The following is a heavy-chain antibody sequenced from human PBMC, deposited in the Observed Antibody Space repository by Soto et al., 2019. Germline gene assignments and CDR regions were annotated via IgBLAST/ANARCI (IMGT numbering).Heavy chain of an antibody. V-gene: IGHV3-11*01. CDR2: ISSSGSTI. CDR1: GFTFSDYY. Sequence: QVQLVESGGGLVKPGGSLRLSCAASGFTFSDYYMSWLRQAPGKGLEWVSYISSSGSTIYYADSVKGPLTISRDNAKNPLYLQMNSLSAEETAVYYCAGGPVGYQLLWFTSFDYWGQGTLVTVSS. J-gene: IGHJ4*02. D-gene: IGHD2-2*01. CDR3: AGGPVGYQLLWFTSFDY.